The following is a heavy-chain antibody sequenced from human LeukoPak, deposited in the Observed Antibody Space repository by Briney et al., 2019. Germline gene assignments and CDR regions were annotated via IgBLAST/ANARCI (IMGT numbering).Heavy chain of an antibody. Sequence: SETLSLPCTVSVGFLSIIRSSTYYWGWIRQAPGNGLEWIGSLYYGENSHYNPSLKSRAPLSVDPSNTQFSLKLTSVTAADPAVYFCARQLPTAAADTRGYFDYWGQGTVVTVSS. D-gene: IGHD6-25*01. V-gene: IGHV4-39*01. CDR3: ARQLPTAAADTRGYFDY. CDR1: VGFLSIIRSSTYY. CDR2: LYYGENS. J-gene: IGHJ4*02.